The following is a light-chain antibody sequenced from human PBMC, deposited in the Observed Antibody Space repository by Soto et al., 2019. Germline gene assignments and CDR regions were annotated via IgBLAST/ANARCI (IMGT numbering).Light chain of an antibody. J-gene: IGLJ3*02. Sequence: QSALTQPASVSGSPGQSITISCTGTSSDVGAYNYVSWYQLHPGKAPRLIIYEVSNRPSGVSNRFSGSKSGNTASLTISGLQAEDEADYFCCSYTGISTWVFGGGTKLTVL. CDR2: EVS. CDR1: SSDVGAYNY. V-gene: IGLV2-14*01. CDR3: CSYTGISTWV.